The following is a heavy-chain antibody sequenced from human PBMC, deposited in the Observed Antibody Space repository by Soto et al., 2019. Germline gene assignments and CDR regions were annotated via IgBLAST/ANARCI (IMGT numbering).Heavy chain of an antibody. CDR1: GFTFSSHA. V-gene: IGHV3-23*01. Sequence: EVQLLESGGGLVQPGGSLRLSCAASGFTFSSHAMSWVRQAPGKGLEWVSAISGSGGSTYYADSVKGRFTISRDNSKNTLYLQMNSLRAEDTAVYYCAKDPLLLVGNYDYWGQGTLVTVSS. J-gene: IGHJ4*02. CDR2: ISGSGGST. D-gene: IGHD2-8*01. CDR3: AKDPLLLVGNYDY.